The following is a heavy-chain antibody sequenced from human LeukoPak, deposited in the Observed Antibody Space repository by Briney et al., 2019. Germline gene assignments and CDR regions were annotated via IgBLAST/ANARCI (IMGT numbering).Heavy chain of an antibody. D-gene: IGHD3-22*01. Sequence: GASVKVSCKASGYTFTTSHMHWVRQAPGQGVEWMGIIIPSGGSTSYEQKLQGRVTMTSDTSTSTAYMELSSLKSEDTAVYYCARDGGDGSGYYYYDYWGQGTLVTVSS. CDR1: GYTFTTSH. J-gene: IGHJ4*02. CDR2: IIPSGGST. V-gene: IGHV1-46*04. CDR3: ARDGGDGSGYYYYDY.